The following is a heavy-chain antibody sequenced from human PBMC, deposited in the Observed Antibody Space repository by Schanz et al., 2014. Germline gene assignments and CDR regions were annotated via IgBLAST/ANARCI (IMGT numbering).Heavy chain of an antibody. D-gene: IGHD3-9*01. Sequence: EVQLVESGGGLIKPGGSLRLSCLASGFTFSTTWMNWVRQAPGKGLEWVSSISSSSSYISYADSVKGRFIISRDNSKNTLYLQVNSLRAEDTAVYYCAKHVRSLTGNDYWGQGTLVTVSS. CDR2: ISSSSSYI. CDR1: GFTFSTTW. V-gene: IGHV3-21*04. J-gene: IGHJ4*02. CDR3: AKHVRSLTGNDY.